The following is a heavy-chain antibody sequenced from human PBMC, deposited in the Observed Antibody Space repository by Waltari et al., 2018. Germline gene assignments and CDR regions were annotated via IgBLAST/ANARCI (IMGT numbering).Heavy chain of an antibody. J-gene: IGHJ3*01. CDR3: ARDIAFGGVIVMNEAFDF. CDR2: ISSTGSNT. CDR1: VFTFSSYG. D-gene: IGHD3-16*02. V-gene: IGHV3-33*05. Sequence: QLYLVESGGGVVQPGRSLRLSCAASVFTFSSYGLHWVRQPPGKGREGVAVISSTGSNTYYAESVRGRFTISRDNSKNILYLQMNSLRAEDTAVYYCARDIAFGGVIVMNEAFDFRGRGTTVTVSP.